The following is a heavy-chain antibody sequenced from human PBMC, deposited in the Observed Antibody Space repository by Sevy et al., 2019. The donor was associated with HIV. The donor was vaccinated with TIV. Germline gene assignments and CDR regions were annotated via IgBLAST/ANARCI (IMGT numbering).Heavy chain of an antibody. CDR1: GGSISSGGYY. Sequence: SETLSLTCTVSGGSISSGGYYWSWIRQHPGKGLEWIGYIYYSGSTYYNPSLKSRVTISVDTSKNQFSLKLSSTTAADTAVYYCARVNLGYCSSTSCYAYYYYYYYMDVWGKGTTVTVSS. D-gene: IGHD2-2*01. J-gene: IGHJ6*03. CDR3: ARVNLGYCSSTSCYAYYYYYYYMDV. V-gene: IGHV4-31*03. CDR2: IYYSGST.